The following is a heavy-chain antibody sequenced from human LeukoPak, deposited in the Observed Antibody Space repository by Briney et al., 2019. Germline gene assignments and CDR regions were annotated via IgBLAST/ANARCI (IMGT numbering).Heavy chain of an antibody. V-gene: IGHV1-69*04. D-gene: IGHD4-11*01. CDR2: IIPILGIA. CDR1: GGTFSSYA. CDR3: ASIGDDYSNYDIDY. Sequence: SVKVSCKASGGTFSSYAISWVRQAPGQGLEWMGRIIPILGIANYAQKFQGRVTITADKSASTAYMELSSLRSEDTAVYYCASIGDDYSNYDIDYWGQGTLVTVSS. J-gene: IGHJ4*02.